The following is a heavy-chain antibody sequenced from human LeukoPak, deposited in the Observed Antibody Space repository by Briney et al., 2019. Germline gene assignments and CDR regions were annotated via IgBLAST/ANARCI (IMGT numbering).Heavy chain of an antibody. Sequence: SETLSLTCTVSGGSISTYYWSWIRQPPGKGLEWIGEINHSGSTNYNPSLKSRVTISVDTSKNQFSLKLSSVTAADTAVYYCARATRTSRYSSGRYDYWGQGTLVTVSS. J-gene: IGHJ4*02. V-gene: IGHV4-34*01. D-gene: IGHD6-19*01. CDR3: ARATRTSRYSSGRYDY. CDR1: GGSISTYY. CDR2: INHSGST.